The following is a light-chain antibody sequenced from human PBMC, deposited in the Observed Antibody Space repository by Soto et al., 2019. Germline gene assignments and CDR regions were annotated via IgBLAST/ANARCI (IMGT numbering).Light chain of an antibody. J-gene: IGLJ2*01. CDR3: GTWDISLNVVV. V-gene: IGLV1-51*01. Sequence: QSVLTQSSSVSAAAGQKVTISCSGSYSNIGSNFVSWYQHFPGSAPKLVIYDNTQRPSGIPDRFSGSKSGSSATLGITGLQTGDEADYYCGTWDISLNVVVFGGGTKVTVL. CDR1: YSNIGSNF. CDR2: DNT.